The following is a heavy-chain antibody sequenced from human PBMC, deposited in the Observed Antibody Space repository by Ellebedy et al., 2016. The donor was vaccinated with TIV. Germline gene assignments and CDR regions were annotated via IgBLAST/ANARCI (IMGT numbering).Heavy chain of an antibody. CDR3: ARGERWSSFDY. CDR1: GGSFSGYY. J-gene: IGHJ4*02. CDR2: INHSGST. Sequence: SETLSLTCAVYGGSFSGYYWSWIRQPPGKGLEWIGEINHSGSTNYNPSLKSRVTISVDTSKNQFSLKLSSVTAADTAVYYCARGERWSSFDYWGQGTLVTVSS. D-gene: IGHD4-23*01. V-gene: IGHV4-34*01.